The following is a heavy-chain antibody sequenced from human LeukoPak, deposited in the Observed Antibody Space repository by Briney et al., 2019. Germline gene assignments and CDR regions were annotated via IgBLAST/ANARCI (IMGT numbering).Heavy chain of an antibody. CDR2: INSDGRST. CDR3: ARGSSSGWPDYFDY. J-gene: IGHJ4*02. D-gene: IGHD6-19*01. V-gene: IGHV3-74*01. Sequence: GGSLRLSCAASGFTFRSYWMHWVRQAPGKGLVWVSRINSDGRSTPYADSVKGRFTISRDNAKNTLYLQMNSLRAEDTAVYYCARGSSSGWPDYFDYWGQGTLVTVSS. CDR1: GFTFRSYW.